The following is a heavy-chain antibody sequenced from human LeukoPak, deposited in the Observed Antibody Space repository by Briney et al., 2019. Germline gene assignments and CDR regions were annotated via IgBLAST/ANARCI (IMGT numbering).Heavy chain of an antibody. CDR2: IWYDGSNK. V-gene: IGHV3-33*01. Sequence: PGGSLRLSCAASGFSFSTYGMHWVRQAPGKGLEWVAVIWYDGSNKYYPDSVKGRFTISRDNSKNTLYLQINSLRAEDTALYYCARGGGAFDIWGQGTMVTVSS. J-gene: IGHJ3*02. D-gene: IGHD3-16*01. CDR3: ARGGGAFDI. CDR1: GFSFSTYG.